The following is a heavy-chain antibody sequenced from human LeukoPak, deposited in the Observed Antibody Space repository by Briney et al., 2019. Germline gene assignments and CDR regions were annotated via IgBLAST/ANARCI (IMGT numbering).Heavy chain of an antibody. J-gene: IGHJ5*02. Sequence: GGSLRLSCAASGFTVSSNYMSWVRQAPGKGLEWVSVIYSDVSTYYADSVKGRFTISRHNSKNTLYLQMNSLRAEDTAVYYCARDDERTRDGWYYYGSGSYLTSWFDPWGQGTLVTVSS. D-gene: IGHD3-10*01. V-gene: IGHV3-53*04. CDR1: GFTVSSNY. CDR2: IYSDVST. CDR3: ARDDERTRDGWYYYGSGSYLTSWFDP.